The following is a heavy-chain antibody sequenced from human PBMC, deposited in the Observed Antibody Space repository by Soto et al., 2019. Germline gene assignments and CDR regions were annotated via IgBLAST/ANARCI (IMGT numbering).Heavy chain of an antibody. Sequence: PSETLSLTCTVSGGSISNYYWSWVRQPAGKGLEWIGRVSASGSTNYNPSLKSRVTMSVDTSKNQFSLKLSSVTAADTAVYYCARGYGSGSLDYWGQGTLVTVSS. V-gene: IGHV4-4*07. CDR3: ARGYGSGSLDY. D-gene: IGHD3-10*01. J-gene: IGHJ4*02. CDR1: GGSISNYY. CDR2: VSASGST.